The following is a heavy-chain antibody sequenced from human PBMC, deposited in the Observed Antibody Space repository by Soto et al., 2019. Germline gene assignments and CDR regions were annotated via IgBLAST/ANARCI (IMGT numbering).Heavy chain of an antibody. Sequence: QVQLQEAGPGLVKPSQTLSLTCTVSGGSISSGDYYWSWIRQPPGKGLEWIGYIYYSGSTYYNPSIKSRVTISVDTSKHQFSLKLSSVTAADTAVYYCARIKMATITAWFDPWGQGTLVTVSS. V-gene: IGHV4-30-4*01. CDR2: IYYSGST. J-gene: IGHJ5*02. D-gene: IGHD5-12*01. CDR3: ARIKMATITAWFDP. CDR1: GGSISSGDYY.